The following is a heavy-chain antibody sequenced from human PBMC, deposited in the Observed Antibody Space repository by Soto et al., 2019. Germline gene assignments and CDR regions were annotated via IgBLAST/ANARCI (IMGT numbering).Heavy chain of an antibody. Sequence: QVQLVQSGAEVKKPGSSVKVSCKASGGTFSSYAISWVRQAPGQGLEWMGGIIPIFGTANYAQKFQGRVTITADESTSTAYMELSSMSSEETAMYYCARALWWDGYKSERGYFDYWGQGTLVTVSS. V-gene: IGHV1-69*01. J-gene: IGHJ4*02. D-gene: IGHD5-12*01. CDR1: GGTFSSYA. CDR2: IIPIFGTA. CDR3: ARALWWDGYKSERGYFDY.